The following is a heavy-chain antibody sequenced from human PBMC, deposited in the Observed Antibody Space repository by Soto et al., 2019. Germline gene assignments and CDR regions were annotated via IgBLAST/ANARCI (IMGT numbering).Heavy chain of an antibody. CDR1: GGSLSGYY. Sequence: PSETLSLTCAVYGGSLSGYYWSWVRQPPGKGLEWIGEINHSGSTNYNPSLKSRVTISVDTSKNQLSLKLSSVTAADAAVYYCARGIAIFGVAYSLGMDVWGQGTTVTV. CDR3: ARGIAIFGVAYSLGMDV. V-gene: IGHV4-34*01. J-gene: IGHJ6*02. CDR2: INHSGST. D-gene: IGHD3-3*01.